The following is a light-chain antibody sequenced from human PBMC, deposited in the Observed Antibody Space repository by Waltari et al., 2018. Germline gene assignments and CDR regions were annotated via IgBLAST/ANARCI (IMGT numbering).Light chain of an antibody. V-gene: IGLV1-44*01. J-gene: IGLJ1*01. Sequence: QSVLTQPPSASGTPGQRVTISCSGSSSNIGRTTVNWYQQLPGTAPKLLIYSNNQRPSGVPDRFSGSKSGTSASLAISGLQSEDEADYYCAAWDDSLNGSYVFGTGTKVTVL. CDR2: SNN. CDR1: SSNIGRTT. CDR3: AAWDDSLNGSYV.